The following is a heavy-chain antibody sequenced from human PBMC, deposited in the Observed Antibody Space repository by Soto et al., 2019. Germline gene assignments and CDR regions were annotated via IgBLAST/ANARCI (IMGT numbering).Heavy chain of an antibody. Sequence: GGSLRLSCAASGFTFSNAWMNWVRQAPGKGLEWVSVIYSVGTTYYADSVKGRFTISRDNSKNTLYLQMNSLRVEDTAVYYCARGLERALDYWGQGTLVTVSS. CDR1: GFTFSNAW. V-gene: IGHV3-66*01. CDR3: ARGLERALDY. CDR2: IYSVGTT. J-gene: IGHJ4*02.